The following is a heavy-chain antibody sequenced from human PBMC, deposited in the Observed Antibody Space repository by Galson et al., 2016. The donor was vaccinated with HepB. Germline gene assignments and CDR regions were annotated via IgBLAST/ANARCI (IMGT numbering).Heavy chain of an antibody. J-gene: IGHJ4*02. CDR1: GYTFTSYY. V-gene: IGHV1-46*01. CDR2: DNTSDGRT. Sequence: SVTVSCKASGYTFTSYYIHWVRRAPGQGLEWMGVDNTSDGRTSHSQKFQGRVAMTRDTSANTLYLELSRLGSEDTAVYYCARGSFGVITITHPFDYWGQGTLVAVSS. D-gene: IGHD3-3*01. CDR3: ARGSFGVITITHPFDY.